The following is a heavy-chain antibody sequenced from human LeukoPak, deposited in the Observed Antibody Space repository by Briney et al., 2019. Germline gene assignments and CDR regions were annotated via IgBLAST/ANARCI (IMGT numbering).Heavy chain of an antibody. Sequence: SETLSLTCAVYGGSFGGYYWSWIRQPPGKGLEWIGEINHSGSTNYNPSLKSRVTISVDTSKNQFSLKLSSVTAADTAVYYCAREVRYYDSSGYRDYYYYMDVWGKGTTVTVSS. CDR2: INHSGST. D-gene: IGHD3-22*01. CDR3: AREVRYYDSSGYRDYYYYMDV. CDR1: GGSFGGYY. V-gene: IGHV4-34*01. J-gene: IGHJ6*03.